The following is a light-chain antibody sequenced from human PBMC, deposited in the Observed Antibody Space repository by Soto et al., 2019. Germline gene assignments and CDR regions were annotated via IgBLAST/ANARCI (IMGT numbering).Light chain of an antibody. V-gene: IGKV3-20*01. CDR1: QSVRSTY. J-gene: IGKJ5*01. CDR2: GAS. Sequence: ESVLKQSPGILSLSPGERATLSCRASQSVRSTYLAWYQQKPGQAPRLLIHGASSRATGIPDRFSGSGSGTDFTLTISRLEPEDFAVYYCQYYSSSLSITFGQGTRLEIK. CDR3: QYYSSSLSIT.